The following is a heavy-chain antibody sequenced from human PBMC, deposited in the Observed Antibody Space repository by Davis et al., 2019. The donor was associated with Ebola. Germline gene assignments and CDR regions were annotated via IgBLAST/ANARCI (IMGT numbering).Heavy chain of an antibody. V-gene: IGHV4-31*03. D-gene: IGHD3-10*01. J-gene: IGHJ4*02. CDR1: GGSISSGGYY. CDR3: ARGPSIRGFDY. Sequence: SETLSLTCTVSGGSISSGGYYWSWIRQHPGKGLEWIGYIYYSGSTYYNPSLKSRVTISVDMSKNQFSLKLSSVTAADTAVYYCARGPSIRGFDYWGQGTLVTVSS. CDR2: IYYSGST.